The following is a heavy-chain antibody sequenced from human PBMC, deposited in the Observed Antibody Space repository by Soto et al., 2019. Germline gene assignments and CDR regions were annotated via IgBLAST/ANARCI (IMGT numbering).Heavy chain of an antibody. D-gene: IGHD1-20*01. J-gene: IGHJ6*02. V-gene: IGHV4-59*02. CDR2: VYDSGST. Sequence: SETLSLTCTVTGASVINDYWNWIRQPPGKGLEWIGFVYDSGSTSYNSSLKSRVTISVDTSKNQFSLKLSSVTAADTAVYYCARYKSNYYYGMDVWGQGTTVTVSS. CDR3: ARYKSNYYYGMDV. CDR1: GASVINDY.